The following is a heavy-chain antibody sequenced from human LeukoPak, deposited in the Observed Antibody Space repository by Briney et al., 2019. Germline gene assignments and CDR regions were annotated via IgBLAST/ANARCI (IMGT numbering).Heavy chain of an antibody. CDR2: ISAYNGNT. V-gene: IGHV1-18*01. D-gene: IGHD6-19*01. J-gene: IGHJ4*02. Sequence: GASVKVSCKASGYTFTSYGISWVRQAPGQGLEWMGWISAYNGNTNYAQKLQGRVTMTTDTSTSTAYMELRSLRSDDTAVYYCVRDDYSSGWYYFDYWGQGTLVTVSS. CDR3: VRDDYSSGWYYFDY. CDR1: GYTFTSYG.